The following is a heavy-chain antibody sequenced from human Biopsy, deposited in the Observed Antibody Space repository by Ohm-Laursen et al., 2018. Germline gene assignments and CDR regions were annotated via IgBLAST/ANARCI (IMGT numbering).Heavy chain of an antibody. CDR1: GGYISGSS. CDR2: ISYSRDT. V-gene: IGHV4-59*08. CDR3: AKHGSGWTGDDAFHI. Sequence: GPLSLTCTVSGGYISGSSSSWFRQAPGQRLEWVGYISYSRDTNYSPSLKSRITISVDTSKNQFSLKLTSVTAADTAVYYCAKHGSGWTGDDAFHIWGQGTMVTVPS. J-gene: IGHJ3*02. D-gene: IGHD6-19*01.